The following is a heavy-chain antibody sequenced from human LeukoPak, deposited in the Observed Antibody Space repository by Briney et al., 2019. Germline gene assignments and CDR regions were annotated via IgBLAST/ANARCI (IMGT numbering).Heavy chain of an antibody. D-gene: IGHD6-19*01. Sequence: GGSLRLSCVASGFSFSSYWMSWVRQAPGKGLEWVANIKQDGSERYYVDSVKARFTIYRDNAKNSVYLQMNSLRAEDTAAYYCARAGQWPAPQQIDYWGQGTLVTVSS. CDR2: IKQDGSER. CDR1: GFSFSSYW. V-gene: IGHV3-7*01. CDR3: ARAGQWPAPQQIDY. J-gene: IGHJ4*02.